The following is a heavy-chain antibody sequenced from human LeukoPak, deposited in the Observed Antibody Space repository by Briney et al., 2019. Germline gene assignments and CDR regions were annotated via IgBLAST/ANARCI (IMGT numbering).Heavy chain of an antibody. Sequence: GESLKISCKGSGYSFTSYWIGWVRQMPGKGLEWIGIIYPGDSDTRYSPSFQGQVTISADKSISPAYLQWSSLKASDTAMYYCATTLGDGYNPFDYWGQGTLVTVSS. J-gene: IGHJ4*02. D-gene: IGHD5-24*01. CDR3: ATTLGDGYNPFDY. CDR1: GYSFTSYW. V-gene: IGHV5-51*01. CDR2: IYPGDSDT.